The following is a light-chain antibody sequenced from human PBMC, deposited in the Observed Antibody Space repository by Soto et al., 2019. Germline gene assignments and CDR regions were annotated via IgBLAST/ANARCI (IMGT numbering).Light chain of an antibody. CDR3: QDYNTYPWP. V-gene: IGKV1-5*01. CDR1: QSISTW. Sequence: DIQMTQSPSTLSASVGDRVTITCRASQSISTWLAWYQQKPGKAPNLLIYDASSLESGVPSRFSGSGSGTEFTLTISSLQPDDFATDYCQDYNTYPWPFGQGTKVEIK. CDR2: DAS. J-gene: IGKJ1*01.